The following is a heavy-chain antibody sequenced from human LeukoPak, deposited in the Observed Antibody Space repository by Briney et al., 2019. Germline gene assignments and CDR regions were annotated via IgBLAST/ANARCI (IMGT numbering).Heavy chain of an antibody. CDR3: ARGLYSGSYGGDY. Sequence: SSETLSLTCAVYGGSFSGYYWSWIRQPPGKGLEWIGEINHSGSTNYNPSLKSRVTMSVDTSKNQFSLKLTSVTAADTAVYFCARGLYSGSYGGDYWGQGTLVTVSS. CDR1: GGSFSGYY. D-gene: IGHD1-26*01. J-gene: IGHJ4*02. V-gene: IGHV4-34*01. CDR2: INHSGST.